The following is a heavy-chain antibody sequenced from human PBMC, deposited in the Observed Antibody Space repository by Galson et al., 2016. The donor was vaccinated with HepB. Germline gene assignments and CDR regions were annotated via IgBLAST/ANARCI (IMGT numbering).Heavy chain of an antibody. Sequence: SLRLSCAASGFTFSSYALNWVRQAPGKGLEWVSYIGSSSSPIHYAGSVKGRFTISRDNAKNSLYLQMNSLRDEDTAVYCCARVDEGYYYLIDYWGQGTLVTVSS. J-gene: IGHJ4*02. D-gene: IGHD3-22*01. CDR2: IGSSSSPI. CDR3: ARVDEGYYYLIDY. CDR1: GFTFSSYA. V-gene: IGHV3-48*02.